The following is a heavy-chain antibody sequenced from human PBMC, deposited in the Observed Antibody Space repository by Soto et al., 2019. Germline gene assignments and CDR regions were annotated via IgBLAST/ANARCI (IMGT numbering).Heavy chain of an antibody. CDR3: AIEGAGFGQ. D-gene: IGHD1-26*01. J-gene: IGHJ4*02. V-gene: IGHV3-73*01. Sequence: DVQLVESGGGLVQPWGSVRLSCAASGFSFSVSSIHWVRQAPGKGLEWLGRIRSKTYNYATTYSESVKDRFIISRDDSPDTMFLQMSSLRTEDTAMYYCAIEGAGFGQWGQGTRVTVSS. CDR1: GFSFSVSS. CDR2: IRSKTYNYAT.